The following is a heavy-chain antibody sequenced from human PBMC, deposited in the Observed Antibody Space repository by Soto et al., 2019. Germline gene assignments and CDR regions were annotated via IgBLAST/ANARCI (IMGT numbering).Heavy chain of an antibody. CDR2: MYYSGGT. Sequence: QVQLQESGPGLVKPSETLSLTCTVSGGSISSYYWSWIRQPPGKGLEWIGYMYYSGGTNYNPSLKSRVTISIDTSRNQFSLKLSSVTAADPAVYYCARGTFGVVKDWGQGTLVTVSS. CDR3: ARGTFGVVKD. J-gene: IGHJ4*02. D-gene: IGHD3-3*01. V-gene: IGHV4-59*01. CDR1: GGSISSYY.